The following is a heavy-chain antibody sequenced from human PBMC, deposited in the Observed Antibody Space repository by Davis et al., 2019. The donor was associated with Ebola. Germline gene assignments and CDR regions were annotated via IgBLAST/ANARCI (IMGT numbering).Heavy chain of an antibody. D-gene: IGHD4-17*01. Sequence: SETLSLTCSVSGDSISTYYWNWIRQPPGKGLEWVGCIQNSGSPIYNPSLESRVTLSVDGSTNQFSLKLTSVTAADTAVYYCARGDYAGSSFDYWGQGTLVTVSS. J-gene: IGHJ4*02. CDR2: IQNSGSP. V-gene: IGHV4-4*09. CDR3: ARGDYAGSSFDY. CDR1: GDSISTYY.